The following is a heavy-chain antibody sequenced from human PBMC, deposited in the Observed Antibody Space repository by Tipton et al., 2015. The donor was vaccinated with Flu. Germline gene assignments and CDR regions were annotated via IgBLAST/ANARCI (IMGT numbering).Heavy chain of an antibody. V-gene: IGHV3-74*01. CDR2: INSDGSST. CDR3: ARDGDIVVVPAAIRYYYGMDV. D-gene: IGHD2-2*01. Sequence: LRLSCAASGFTFSSYWMHWVRQAPGKGLVWVSRINSDGSSTSYADSVKGRFTISRDNAKNTLYLQMNSLRAEDTAVYYCARDGDIVVVPAAIRYYYGMDVWGQGTTVTVSS. J-gene: IGHJ6*02. CDR1: GFTFSSYW.